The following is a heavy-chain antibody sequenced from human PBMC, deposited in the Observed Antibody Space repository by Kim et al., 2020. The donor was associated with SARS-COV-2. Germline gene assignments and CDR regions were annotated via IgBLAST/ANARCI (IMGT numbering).Heavy chain of an antibody. V-gene: IGHV4-59*01. Sequence: SETLSLTCTVSGGSINSYYWSWIRQPPGKGLEWIGYIYYSGNTNYSPSLESRVTISVDASKNQFSLILTPVTAADTAVYYCARVGGYNSPFLYWGPGTLVTVSS. D-gene: IGHD5-18*01. J-gene: IGHJ4*02. CDR1: GGSINSYY. CDR2: IYYSGNT. CDR3: ARVGGYNSPFLY.